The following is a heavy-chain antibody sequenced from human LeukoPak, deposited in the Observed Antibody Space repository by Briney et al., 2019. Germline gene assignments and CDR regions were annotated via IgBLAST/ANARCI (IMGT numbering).Heavy chain of an antibody. Sequence: GGSLRLSXAASGFAFSSYDMTWVRQAPGKGLEWVSGISGIHYNTYYADSVKGRFTISRDISKNTLYLQMNSLRADDTAVYYCANDFDHWGQGTLVTVSP. CDR3: ANDFDH. CDR2: ISGIHYNT. V-gene: IGHV3-23*01. J-gene: IGHJ4*02. CDR1: GFAFSSYD.